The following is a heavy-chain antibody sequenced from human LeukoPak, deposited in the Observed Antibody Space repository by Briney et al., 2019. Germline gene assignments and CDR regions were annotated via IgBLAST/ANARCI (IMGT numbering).Heavy chain of an antibody. Sequence: GGSLRLSCAASGFTFSSYGMHWVRQAPGKGLEWVAFIRYDGSNKYYADSVEGRFTISRDNSKNTLYLQMNSLRAEDTAVYYCAKDGGDLFDYWGQGTLVTVSS. D-gene: IGHD3-16*01. CDR2: IRYDGSNK. CDR1: GFTFSSYG. J-gene: IGHJ4*02. CDR3: AKDGGDLFDY. V-gene: IGHV3-30*02.